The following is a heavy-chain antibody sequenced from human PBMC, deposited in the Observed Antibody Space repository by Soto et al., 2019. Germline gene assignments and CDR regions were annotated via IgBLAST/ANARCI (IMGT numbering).Heavy chain of an antibody. V-gene: IGHV3-23*01. J-gene: IGHJ4*02. CDR2: ISGSGGST. Sequence: GGSLRLSCAASGFPFSSYAMSWVRQAPGKGLEWVSAISGSGGSTYYADSVKGRFTISRDNSKNTLYLQMNSLRAEDTVVYYCAKWQAVAGTFDYWGQGTLVTVSS. D-gene: IGHD6-19*01. CDR1: GFPFSSYA. CDR3: AKWQAVAGTFDY.